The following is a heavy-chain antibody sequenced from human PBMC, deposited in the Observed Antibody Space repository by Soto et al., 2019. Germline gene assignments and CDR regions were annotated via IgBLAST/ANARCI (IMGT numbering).Heavy chain of an antibody. CDR3: ARLPGPLVAVLSLYPVDGREPVSDADV. V-gene: IGHV3-30-3*01. J-gene: IGHJ6*02. D-gene: IGHD6-19*01. CDR2: ISFDGSKK. Sequence: QMQLVESGGGVVQPGRSLRLSCAASGFTFSSYPMHWVRQAPGKGLEWVAVISFDGSKKYYSDAVKGRFFISKDNSKNILSLQMNSLRGEDSAVYYCARLPGPLVAVLSLYPVDGREPVSDADVWGQGTAVTVSS. CDR1: GFTFSSYP.